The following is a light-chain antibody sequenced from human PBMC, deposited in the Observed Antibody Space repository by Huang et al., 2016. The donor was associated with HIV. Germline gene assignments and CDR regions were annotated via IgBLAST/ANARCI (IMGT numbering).Light chain of an antibody. J-gene: IGKJ5*01. Sequence: EIVMTQSPATLSVSPGERATLSCRASQSVTSLAWYQQKPGQTPRLLIYGASTRATCIPARCSGSWSGTDFTLTISSLQSEDFAVYYCQQYNNWPSITFGQGTRLEIK. CDR1: QSVTS. CDR2: GAS. CDR3: QQYNNWPSIT. V-gene: IGKV3-15*01.